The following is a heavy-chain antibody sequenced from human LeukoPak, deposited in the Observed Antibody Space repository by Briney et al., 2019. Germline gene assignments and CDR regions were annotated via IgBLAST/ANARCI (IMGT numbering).Heavy chain of an antibody. Sequence: SETLSLTCAVYGGSFSGYYWSWIRQPPGKGLEWIGEINHSGSTNYNPSLKSRVTISVDTSKNQFSLKLSSVTAADTAVYYCARGGTYCTNGVCYRAYYYYYMDVWGKGTTVTVSS. D-gene: IGHD2-8*01. CDR1: GGSFSGYY. CDR2: INHSGST. CDR3: ARGGTYCTNGVCYRAYYYYYMDV. J-gene: IGHJ6*03. V-gene: IGHV4-34*01.